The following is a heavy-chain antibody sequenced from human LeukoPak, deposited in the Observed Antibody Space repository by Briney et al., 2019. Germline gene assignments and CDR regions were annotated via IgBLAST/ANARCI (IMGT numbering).Heavy chain of an antibody. CDR1: GFTFSSYG. V-gene: IGHV3-33*01. D-gene: IGHD6-13*01. Sequence: GGSLRLSCAASGFTFSSYGMHWVRQAPGKGLEWVAVIWYDGSNKYYADSVKGRFTISGDNSKNTLYLQMNSLRAEDTAVYYCARGDEPKSDSRIDYWGQGTLVTVSS. CDR2: IWYDGSNK. CDR3: ARGDEPKSDSRIDY. J-gene: IGHJ4*02.